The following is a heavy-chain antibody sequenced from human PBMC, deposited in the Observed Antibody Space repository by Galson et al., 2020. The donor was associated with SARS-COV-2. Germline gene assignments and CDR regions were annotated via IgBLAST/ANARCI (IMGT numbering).Heavy chain of an antibody. CDR3: ARDPEVGPPYFFDY. V-gene: IGHV3-23*01. D-gene: IGHD1-26*01. J-gene: IGHJ4*02. Sequence: TGGSLRLSCVASGFTFSNHAMGWVRQAPGKGLEWVSVISTGAGTAYADSVKGRFTISRDNSKNTLYLQMSSLRAEDTAVYYCARDPEVGPPYFFDYWAQGTLVTVSS. CDR1: GFTFSNHA. CDR2: ISTGAGT.